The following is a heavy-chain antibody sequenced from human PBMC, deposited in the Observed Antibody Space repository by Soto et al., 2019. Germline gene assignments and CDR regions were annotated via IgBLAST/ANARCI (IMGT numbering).Heavy chain of an antibody. D-gene: IGHD2-2*02. CDR1: GGSFSGYY. CDR3: ARGPHYMKRYYFDP. Sequence: QVQLQQWGAGLLKPSETLSLTCAVYGGSFSGYYWSWIRQPPGQGLEWSGEINHSGSTNYNPSLKSRVRLSGDPTMHHSAQKVISVPGSDTLVYNWARGPHYMKRYYFDPWGQGTLVTVSA. CDR2: INHSGST. V-gene: IGHV4-34*01. J-gene: IGHJ4*02.